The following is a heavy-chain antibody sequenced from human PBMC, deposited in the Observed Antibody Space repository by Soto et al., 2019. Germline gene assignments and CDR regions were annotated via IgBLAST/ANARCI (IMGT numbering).Heavy chain of an antibody. CDR1: GYTFTSYG. J-gene: IGHJ3*02. V-gene: IGHV1-18*01. D-gene: IGHD2-2*01. Sequence: ASVKVSCKASGYTFTSYGISWVRRAPGQGLEWMGWISAYNGNTNYAQKLQGRVTMTTDTSTSTAYMELRSLRSDDTAVYYCAREAQYQLLSAFDIWGQGTMVTVSS. CDR3: AREAQYQLLSAFDI. CDR2: ISAYNGNT.